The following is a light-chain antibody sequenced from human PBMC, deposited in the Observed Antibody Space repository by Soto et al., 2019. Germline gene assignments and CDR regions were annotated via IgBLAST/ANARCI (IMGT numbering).Light chain of an antibody. CDR1: SSDVGGYKS. CDR2: DVS. CDR3: CSYAGSYSYV. V-gene: IGLV2-11*01. J-gene: IGLJ1*01. Sequence: QSALTQPRSVSGSPGQSVTISCTGTSSDVGGYKSVSWYQQHPGKAPKFMIYDVSERPSGVPDRFSGSKSGNTASLTISGLQAEDEADYYCCSYAGSYSYVFGTGTKVTV.